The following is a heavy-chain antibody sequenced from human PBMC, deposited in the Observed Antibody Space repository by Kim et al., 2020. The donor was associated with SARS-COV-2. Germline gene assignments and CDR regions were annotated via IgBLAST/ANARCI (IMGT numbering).Heavy chain of an antibody. D-gene: IGHD1-26*01. J-gene: IGHJ4*02. CDR3: AAGRYSGSYYGDSGDY. V-gene: IGHV3-23*01. Sequence: SVKGRFTISRDNSKNTLYLQMNSLRAEDTAVYYCAAGRYSGSYYGDSGDYWGQGTLVTVSS.